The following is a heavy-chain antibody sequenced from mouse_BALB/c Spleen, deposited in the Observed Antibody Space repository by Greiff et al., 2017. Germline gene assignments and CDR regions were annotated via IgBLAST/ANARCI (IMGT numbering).Heavy chain of an antibody. CDR1: GFTFSSFG. CDR3: ARSGDSWFAY. Sequence: EVQVVESGGGLVQPGGSRKLSCAASGFTFSSFGMHWVRQAPEKGLEWVAYISSGSSTIYYADTVKGRFTISRDNPKNTLFLQMTSLRSEDTAMYYCARSGDSWFAYWGQGTLVTVSA. V-gene: IGHV5-17*02. CDR2: ISSGSSTI. J-gene: IGHJ3*01. D-gene: IGHD3-1*01.